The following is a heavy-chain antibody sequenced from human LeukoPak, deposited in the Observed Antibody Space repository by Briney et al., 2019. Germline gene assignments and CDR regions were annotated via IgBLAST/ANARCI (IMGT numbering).Heavy chain of an antibody. CDR1: GGSISSSSYY. CDR2: IYYRGST. Sequence: SETLSLTCSVSGGSISSSSYYWGWIRQPPGKGLEWIGSIYYRGSTYYNPSLKSRVTISVDTSKNQFSLKLSSVTAADTAVYYCARHVVEYDSSGYYSYWGQGTLVTVSS. V-gene: IGHV4-39*01. J-gene: IGHJ4*02. D-gene: IGHD3-22*01. CDR3: ARHVVEYDSSGYYSY.